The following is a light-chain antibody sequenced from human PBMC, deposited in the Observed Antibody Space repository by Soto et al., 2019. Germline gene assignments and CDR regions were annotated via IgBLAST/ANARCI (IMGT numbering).Light chain of an antibody. V-gene: IGKV1-39*01. CDR1: QSISND. J-gene: IGKJ2*01. Sequence: DIQMTQSPSSLSASVGDRVTITCRASQSISNDLYWYQLKQGKAPKLLIYAASNLQAGVPSRFSGSGSRTDITLTISSLQPEDFATYYCQQSYSTPPYTCGQGTRLEIK. CDR3: QQSYSTPPYT. CDR2: AAS.